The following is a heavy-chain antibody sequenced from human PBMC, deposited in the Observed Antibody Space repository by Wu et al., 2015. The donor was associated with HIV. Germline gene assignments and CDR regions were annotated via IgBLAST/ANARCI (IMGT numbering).Heavy chain of an antibody. J-gene: IGHJ1*01. D-gene: IGHD2-2*02. CDR3: ARVYCSSTSCYSGYFQH. CDR1: GGTFSSYA. CDR2: IIPIFGTA. V-gene: IGHV1-69*12. Sequence: QVQLVQSGAEVKKPGSSVKVSCKASGGTFSSYAISWVRQAPGQGLEWMGGIIPIFGTANYAQKFQGRVTITADESTSTAYMELSSLRSEDTAVYYCARVYCSSTSCYSGYFQHWGQGHPGPPSPQ.